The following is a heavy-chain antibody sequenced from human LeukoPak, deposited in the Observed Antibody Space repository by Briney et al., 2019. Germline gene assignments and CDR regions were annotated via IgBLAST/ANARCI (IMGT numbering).Heavy chain of an antibody. CDR2: ISGSGGST. Sequence: GGSLRLSCAASGFTFSSYWMSWVRQAPGKGLEWVSAISGSGGSTYYADSVKGRFTISRDNSKNTLSLQMNSLRAEDTAVYYCAKTPTMTSPPFDYWGQGTLVTVSS. J-gene: IGHJ4*02. D-gene: IGHD4-17*01. CDR1: GFTFSSYW. CDR3: AKTPTMTSPPFDY. V-gene: IGHV3-23*01.